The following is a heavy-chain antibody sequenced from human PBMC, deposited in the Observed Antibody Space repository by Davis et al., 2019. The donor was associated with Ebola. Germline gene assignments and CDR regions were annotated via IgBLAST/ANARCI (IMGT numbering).Heavy chain of an antibody. V-gene: IGHV1-69*05. CDR2: VIPVFGTT. CDR1: GGTFSSYT. CDR3: ARVVGPPPYYFDY. D-gene: IGHD1-26*01. J-gene: IGHJ4*02. Sequence: SVKVSCKASGGTFSSYTITWVRQAPGQGLEWMGWVIPVFGTTNYAQKFQGRVTMTTETSTSTAYMELRSLRSDDTAVIYCARVVGPPPYYFDYWGQGTLVTVSS.